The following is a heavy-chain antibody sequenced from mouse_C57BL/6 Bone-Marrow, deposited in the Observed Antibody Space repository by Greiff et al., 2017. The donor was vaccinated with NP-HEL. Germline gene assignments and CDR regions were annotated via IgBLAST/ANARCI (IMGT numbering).Heavy chain of an antibody. J-gene: IGHJ1*03. D-gene: IGHD1-1*01. CDR2: ISNLAYSI. V-gene: IGHV5-15*01. CDR1: GFTFSDYG. CDR3: ARNYGHWYFDV. Sequence: EVKVVESGGGLVQPGGSLKLSCAASGFTFSDYGMAWVRQAPRKGPEWVAFISNLAYSIYYADTVTGRFTISRENAKNTLYLEMSSLRSEDTAMYYCARNYGHWYFDVWGTGTTVTVSS.